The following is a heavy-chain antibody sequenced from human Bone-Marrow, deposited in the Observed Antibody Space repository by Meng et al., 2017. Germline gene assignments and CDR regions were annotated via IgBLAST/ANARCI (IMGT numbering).Heavy chain of an antibody. J-gene: IGHJ5*02. V-gene: IGHV4-34*01. D-gene: IGHD3-10*01. CDR3: ARRGGSGHYSP. Sequence: QVQLQQWGEGLLKPSETLSLTCAVYGGSFSGNSWSWIRQPPGKGLAWIGEINQSGSAKYNPSLKSRVTMSEDSSKKHFSLKRSSMTAADTAVYYCARRGGSGHYSPWGQGTLVTVSS. CDR2: INQSGSA. CDR1: GGSFSGNS.